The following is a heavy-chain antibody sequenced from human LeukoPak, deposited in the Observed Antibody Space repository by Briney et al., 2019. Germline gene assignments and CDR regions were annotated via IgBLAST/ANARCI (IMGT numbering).Heavy chain of an antibody. V-gene: IGHV1-69*13. CDR3: ASNYYGSGSYYSWFDP. CDR2: IIPIFGTA. D-gene: IGHD3-10*01. J-gene: IGHJ5*02. CDR1: GGTFISYA. Sequence: SVKVSCKASGGTFISYAISWVRQAPGQGLEWMGGIIPIFGTANYAQKFQGRVTITADESTSTAYMELSSLRSEDTAVYYCASNYYGSGSYYSWFDPWGQGTLVTVSS.